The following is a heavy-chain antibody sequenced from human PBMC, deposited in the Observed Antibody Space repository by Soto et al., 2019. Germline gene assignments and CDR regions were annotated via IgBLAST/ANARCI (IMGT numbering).Heavy chain of an antibody. J-gene: IGHJ4*02. CDR2: ISYDGSNK. CDR3: AMSVATIKAPFDY. V-gene: IGHV3-30*03. D-gene: IGHD5-12*01. Sequence: QVQLVESGGGVVQPGRSLRLSCAASGFTFSSYGMHWVRQAPGKGLEWVAVISYDGSNKYYADSVKGRFTISRDNSKNTLYLQMNSLRAEDTAVYYCAMSVATIKAPFDYWGQGTLVTVSS. CDR1: GFTFSSYG.